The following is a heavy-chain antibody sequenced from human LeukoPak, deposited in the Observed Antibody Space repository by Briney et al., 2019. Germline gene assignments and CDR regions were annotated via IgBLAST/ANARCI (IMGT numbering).Heavy chain of an antibody. Sequence: SETLSLTCTVSGGSISSYYWSWLRQPPGKGLEWLGYIYYSGSTNYNPSLKSRVTISVDTSKNQFSLKLSSVTAADTAVYYCARELVDGGNSYYFDYWGQGTLVTVSS. D-gene: IGHD4-23*01. CDR3: ARELVDGGNSYYFDY. J-gene: IGHJ4*02. CDR1: GGSISSYY. CDR2: IYYSGST. V-gene: IGHV4-59*12.